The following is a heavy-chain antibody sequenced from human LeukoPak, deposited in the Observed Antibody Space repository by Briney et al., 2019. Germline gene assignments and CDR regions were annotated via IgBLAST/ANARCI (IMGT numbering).Heavy chain of an antibody. CDR1: GGTFSSYA. J-gene: IGHJ4*02. CDR2: IIPIFGTA. V-gene: IGHV1-69*13. D-gene: IGHD3-16*01. Sequence: SVKVSCKASGGTFSSYAISWVRQAPGQGLGWMGGIIPIFGTANYAQKFQGRVTITADESTSTAYMELSSLRSEDTAVYYCARGPKYDYVWGSGFDYWGQGTLATVSS. CDR3: ARGPKYDYVWGSGFDY.